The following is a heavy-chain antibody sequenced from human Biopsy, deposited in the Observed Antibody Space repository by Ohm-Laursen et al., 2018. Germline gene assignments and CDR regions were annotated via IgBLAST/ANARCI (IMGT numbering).Heavy chain of an antibody. CDR2: IWYDGSNK. V-gene: IGHV3-33*06. J-gene: IGHJ4*02. CDR3: AKCMTGGSNYYFHH. CDR1: GFTFSSYG. D-gene: IGHD2-8*01. Sequence: RSPRLSCAASGFTFSSYGMHWVRQAPGKGLEWVAAIWYDGSNKNYADSVKGRFTISRDNSKNTLYLQMNSLRGEDTAVYYCAKCMTGGSNYYFHHCGQGTLVTVSS.